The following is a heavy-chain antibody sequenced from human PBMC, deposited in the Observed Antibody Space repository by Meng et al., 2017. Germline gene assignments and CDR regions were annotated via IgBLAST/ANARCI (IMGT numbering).Heavy chain of an antibody. CDR3: ARDYDILTGYYIPFDY. V-gene: IGHV4-38-2*02. CDR2: IYHSGST. Sequence: SETLSLTCTVSGYSISSGYYWGWIRQPPGKGLEWIGSIYHSGSTYYNPSLKSRVTISVDTSKNQFSLKLSSETAADTAVYYCARDYDILTGYYIPFDYWGQGTLVTVSS. D-gene: IGHD3-9*01. J-gene: IGHJ4*02. CDR1: GYSISSGYY.